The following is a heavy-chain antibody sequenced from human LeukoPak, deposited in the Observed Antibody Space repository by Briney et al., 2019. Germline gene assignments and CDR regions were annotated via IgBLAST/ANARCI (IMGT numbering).Heavy chain of an antibody. CDR3: AGQASMRVFAFAI. CDR2: IYYSGNT. J-gene: IGHJ3*02. D-gene: IGHD2/OR15-2a*01. CDR1: GGSISNSSYY. Sequence: SETLSLTCPVSGGSISNSSYYWGWIRQPPGKGLEWIGSIYYSGNTYYNPSLTSRVAISVDTSKNRFSLELTSVTAADTAVYYCAGQASMRVFAFAIWGQGAMVAVSS. V-gene: IGHV4-39*01.